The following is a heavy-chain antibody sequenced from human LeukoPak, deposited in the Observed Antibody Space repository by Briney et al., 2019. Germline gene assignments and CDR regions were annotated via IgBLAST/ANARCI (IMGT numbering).Heavy chain of an antibody. CDR3: ARSTVVVRGAFDI. D-gene: IGHD3-22*01. V-gene: IGHV4-34*01. Sequence: SETLSLTCAVYGGSFSGYYWSWIRQPPGKGLEWIGEINHSGSTNYNPSLKSRVTISVDTSKNQFSLKLSSVTAADTAVYYCARSTVVVRGAFDIWGQGTMVTVSS. J-gene: IGHJ3*02. CDR2: INHSGST. CDR1: GGSFSGYY.